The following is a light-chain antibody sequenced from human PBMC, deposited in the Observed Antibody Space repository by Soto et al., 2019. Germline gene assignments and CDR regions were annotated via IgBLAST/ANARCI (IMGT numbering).Light chain of an antibody. J-gene: IGKJ1*01. CDR3: QKYDSAPLT. CDR1: QTIMTY. Sequence: DIQMTQSPSSLSASVGDEVTITCRASQTIMTYLNWYQLKPGKPPRLLIYAASTLQSGVPSRFSGSGSGTDFTLTISSLQAEDVATYYCQKYDSAPLTFGQGTKVDIK. CDR2: AAS. V-gene: IGKV1-27*01.